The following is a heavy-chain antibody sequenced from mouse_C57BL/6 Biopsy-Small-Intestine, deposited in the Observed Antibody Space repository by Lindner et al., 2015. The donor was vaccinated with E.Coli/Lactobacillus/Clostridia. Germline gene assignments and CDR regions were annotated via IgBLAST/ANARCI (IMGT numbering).Heavy chain of an antibody. V-gene: IGHV1-72*04. CDR3: ARTSNYLANSGYYY. J-gene: IGHJ4*01. CDR2: ISGNNGDT. Sequence: SVRSPARLLVTTLPLIVSTGVRQAPGQGLEWMGWISGNNGDTKYAQNVMGRVTMTIDTSTSTAYMELRSLRSADTAVYYCARTSNYLANSGYYYWGQGTLVTVSS. D-gene: IGHD1-3*01. CDR1: VTTLPLIV.